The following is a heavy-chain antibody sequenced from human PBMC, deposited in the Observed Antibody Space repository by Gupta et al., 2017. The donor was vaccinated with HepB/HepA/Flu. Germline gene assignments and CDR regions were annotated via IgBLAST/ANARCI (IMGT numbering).Heavy chain of an antibody. D-gene: IGHD2-15*01. Sequence: EVQLVASGGGLVQPGGSLRLPCAASGFTLGKYRSTWVRQPPWTGLECVSHIPGATTIFSADSVKGRFSVSRDNAKNLLYLQMNSLRDDDTAVYYCARRLEELSAATNYYFYYMDVWGEGTTVTVSS. CDR3: ARRLEELSAATNYYFYYMDV. CDR2: IPGATTI. CDR1: GFTLGKYR. J-gene: IGHJ6*03. V-gene: IGHV3-48*02.